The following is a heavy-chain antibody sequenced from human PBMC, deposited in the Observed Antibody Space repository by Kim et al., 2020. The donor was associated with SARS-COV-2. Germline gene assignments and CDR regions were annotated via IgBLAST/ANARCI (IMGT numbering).Heavy chain of an antibody. D-gene: IGHD6-13*01. V-gene: IGHV3-74*01. CDR2: INTDAGTT. CDR1: GFTFTGSW. Sequence: GGSLRLSCAASGFTFTGSWMHWVRQAPGKGLVWVSRINTDAGTTTYADSVRGRFTISRDNTKNTLYLQMNSLRAEDTGVYYCARMLGSAAGTGYWGQGTL. CDR3: ARMLGSAAGTGY. J-gene: IGHJ4*02.